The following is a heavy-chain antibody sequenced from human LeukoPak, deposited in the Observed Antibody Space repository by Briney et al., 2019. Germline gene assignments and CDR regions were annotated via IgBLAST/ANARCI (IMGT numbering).Heavy chain of an antibody. J-gene: IGHJ6*03. V-gene: IGHV1-8*01. CDR2: MNPNSGNT. CDR3: ARGSVVRGVKRKYYMDV. Sequence: ASVKVSCKASGYTFTSYDINWVRQATGQGLEWMGWMNPNSGNTGYAQKFQGRVTMTRNTSISTAYMELSSLRSEDTAVYYCARGSVVRGVKRKYYMDVWGKGTTVTVSS. D-gene: IGHD3-10*01. CDR1: GYTFTSYD.